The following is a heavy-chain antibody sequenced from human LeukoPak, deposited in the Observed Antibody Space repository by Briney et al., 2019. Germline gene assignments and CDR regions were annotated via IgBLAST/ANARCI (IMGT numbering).Heavy chain of an antibody. CDR1: GFTFSSYA. CDR3: ARDSSLGSPNNYYYYYMDV. J-gene: IGHJ6*03. D-gene: IGHD5/OR15-5a*01. CDR2: ISYDGSNK. V-gene: IGHV3-30*04. Sequence: SGRSLRLSCAASGFTFSSYAMHWVRQAPGKGLEWVAVISYDGSNKYYADSVKGRFTISRDNSKNTLYLQMNSLRAEDTAVYYCARDSSLGSPNNYYYYYMDVWGRGTTVTVSS.